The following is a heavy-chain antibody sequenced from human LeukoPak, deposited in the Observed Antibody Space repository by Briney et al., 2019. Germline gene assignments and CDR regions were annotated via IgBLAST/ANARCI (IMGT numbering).Heavy chain of an antibody. D-gene: IGHD3-10*01. CDR3: ARSGWPMGGFDP. CDR1: GDSISSDTSH. J-gene: IGHJ5*02. CDR2: VYYAGST. Sequence: SETLSLTCTVSGDSISSDTSHWGWIRQPPGKGLQWIGSVYYAGSTYYNPSLKSRVRISVDTSKDQFYLKLFPVTGADPAMYYCARSGWPMGGFDPWGQGILVTVSS. V-gene: IGHV4-39*01.